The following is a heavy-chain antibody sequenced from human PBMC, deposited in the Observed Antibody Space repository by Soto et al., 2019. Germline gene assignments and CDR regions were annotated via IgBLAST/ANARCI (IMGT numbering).Heavy chain of an antibody. D-gene: IGHD3-22*01. CDR1: GFTLSDYY. J-gene: IGHJ4*02. V-gene: IGHV3-72*01. CDR2: SRNKARGYTT. Sequence: EVQLVESGGDLVQPGGSLRLSCAVSGFTLSDYYMDWVRQAPGKGLEWVARSRNKARGYTTEYAASVKGRFTISRDDSKNSLYLEMNSLKSEDTAVYSCARAVPSSGQYYSENWGQGTLVTVSS. CDR3: ARAVPSSGQYYSEN.